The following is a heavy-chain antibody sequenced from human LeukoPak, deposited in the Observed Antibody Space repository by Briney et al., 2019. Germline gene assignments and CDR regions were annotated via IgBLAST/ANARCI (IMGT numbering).Heavy chain of an antibody. CDR3: ARGEKRRDGYNNALDY. CDR1: GFTFSSYW. CDR2: IYSGGST. D-gene: IGHD5-24*01. Sequence: GGSLRLSCAASGFTFSSYWMHWVRQAPGKGLEWVSIIYSGGSTYYADSVKGRFTITRDNSKNTLNLQMNSLRDEDTAVYYCARGEKRRDGYNNALDYWGQGTLVTVSS. J-gene: IGHJ4*02. V-gene: IGHV3-53*01.